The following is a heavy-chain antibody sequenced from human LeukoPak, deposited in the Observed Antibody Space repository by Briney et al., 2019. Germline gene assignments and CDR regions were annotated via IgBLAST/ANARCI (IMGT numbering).Heavy chain of an antibody. J-gene: IGHJ4*02. Sequence: SETLSLTCTVSGGSISSSSYYWGWIRQPPGKGLEWIGSIYYSESTYYNPSLKSRVTISVDTSKNQFSLKLSSVTAADTAVYYCARFDSRAVAGTGGFDYWGQGTLVTVSS. D-gene: IGHD6-19*01. V-gene: IGHV4-39*01. CDR2: IYYSEST. CDR1: GGSISSSSYY. CDR3: ARFDSRAVAGTGGFDY.